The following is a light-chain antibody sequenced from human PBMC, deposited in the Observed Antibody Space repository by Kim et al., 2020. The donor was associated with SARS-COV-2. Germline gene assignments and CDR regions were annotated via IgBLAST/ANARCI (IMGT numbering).Light chain of an antibody. J-gene: IGLJ1*01. V-gene: IGLV2-18*02. CDR3: SSYTYTSTFV. CDR1: GVEVGYHRR. Sequence: FTFTGPGVEVGYHRRVPWYPQPPGTAPKLLLYDVSDRPSGVPDRFSGSKSGNTASLTISGLQAEDEADYYCSSYTYTSTFVFGTGTKVTVL. CDR2: DVS.